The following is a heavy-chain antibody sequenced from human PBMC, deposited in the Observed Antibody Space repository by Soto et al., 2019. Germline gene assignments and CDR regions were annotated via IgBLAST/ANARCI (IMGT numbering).Heavy chain of an antibody. J-gene: IGHJ3*02. CDR1: GFIVSDTY. CDR2: ISNRGDT. Sequence: GGSLRLSCAASGFIVSDTYVNWVRQAPGKGLEWVSVISNRGDTHYADSVRGRFSLSRDISDNILHLQMNNLRVEDTAVYYCAREPRYCRGGSCSITGDAYDIWGQGTMVTVSS. V-gene: IGHV3-66*01. D-gene: IGHD2-15*01. CDR3: AREPRYCRGGSCSITGDAYDI.